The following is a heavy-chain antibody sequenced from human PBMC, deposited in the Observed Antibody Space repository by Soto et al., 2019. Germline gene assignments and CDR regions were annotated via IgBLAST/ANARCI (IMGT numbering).Heavy chain of an antibody. CDR1: GFTFRSFT. J-gene: IGHJ5*02. CDR2: ISSNSAYI. Sequence: GGSLRLSCAASGFTFRSFTMNWVRQAPGKGLEWVSTISSNSAYIYYTDALRGRFTISRDNAKNSLHLQMNSLRAEDTAVYYCTRDASRDSSARGWFDPWGPGTLGTVAS. D-gene: IGHD6-13*01. CDR3: TRDASRDSSARGWFDP. V-gene: IGHV3-21*01.